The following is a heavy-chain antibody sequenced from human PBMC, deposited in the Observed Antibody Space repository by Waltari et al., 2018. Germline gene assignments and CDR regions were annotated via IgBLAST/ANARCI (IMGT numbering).Heavy chain of an antibody. CDR2: ISSSSSYI. D-gene: IGHD6-13*01. J-gene: IGHJ4*02. V-gene: IGHV3-21*01. CDR1: GFTFRSYS. CDR3: AKDLVWQAAAGFDY. Sequence: EVQLVESGGGLVKPGGSLRLSCAASGFTFRSYSMHWVRQAPGKGLEWVSSISSSSSYIYYADSVKGRFTISRDNAKNSLYLQMNSLRAEDTAVYYCAKDLVWQAAAGFDYWGQGTLVTVSS.